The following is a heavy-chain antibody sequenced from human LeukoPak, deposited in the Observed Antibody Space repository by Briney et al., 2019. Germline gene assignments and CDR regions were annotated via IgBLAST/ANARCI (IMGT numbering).Heavy chain of an antibody. D-gene: IGHD6-13*01. CDR1: GFTFSSYA. CDR2: ISYDGSNK. Sequence: PGGSLRLSCAASGFTFSSYAMHWVRQAPGKGLEWVAVISYDGSNKYYADSVKGRFTISRDNSENTLYLQMNSLRAEDTAVYYCAKVAAAGTTRYYYYMDVWGKGTTVTVSS. V-gene: IGHV3-30*04. J-gene: IGHJ6*03. CDR3: AKVAAAGTTRYYYYMDV.